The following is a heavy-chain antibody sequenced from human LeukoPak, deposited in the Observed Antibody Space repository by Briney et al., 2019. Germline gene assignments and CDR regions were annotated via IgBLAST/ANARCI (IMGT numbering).Heavy chain of an antibody. D-gene: IGHD2-2*01. CDR2: FDPEDGET. Sequence: GESLKISCKGSGYSFTSYWIGWVRQMPGKGLEWMGGFDPEDGETIYARKFQGRVAMTEDTSTDTAYMELSSLRSEDTAVYYCAIVVPAEAEYYGMDVWGQGTTVTVSS. CDR1: GYSFTSYW. J-gene: IGHJ6*02. CDR3: AIVVPAEAEYYGMDV. V-gene: IGHV1-24*01.